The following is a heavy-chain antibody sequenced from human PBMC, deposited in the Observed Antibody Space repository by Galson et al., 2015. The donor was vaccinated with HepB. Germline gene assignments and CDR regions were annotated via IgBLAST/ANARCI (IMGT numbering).Heavy chain of an antibody. D-gene: IGHD3-22*01. CDR1: GFTFSSYA. V-gene: IGHV3-23*01. CDR3: AKREYYDSSGYSGAFDI. CDR2: ISGSGGST. J-gene: IGHJ3*02. Sequence: SLRLSCAASGFTFSSYAMSWVRQAPGKGLEWVSAISGSGGSTYYADSVKGRFTISRDNSKNTLYLQMNSLRAEDTAVYYCAKREYYDSSGYSGAFDIWGQGTMVTVSS.